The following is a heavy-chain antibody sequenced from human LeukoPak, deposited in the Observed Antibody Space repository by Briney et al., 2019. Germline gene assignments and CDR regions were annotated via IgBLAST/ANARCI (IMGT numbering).Heavy chain of an antibody. Sequence: ASVKVSCKASGGTFSSYAISWVRQAPGQGLEWMGWINPNSGGTNYAQKFQGRVTMTRDTSISTAYMELSRLRSDDTAVYYCARREDNYDSSGYYFYWGQGTLVTVSS. CDR2: INPNSGGT. J-gene: IGHJ4*02. D-gene: IGHD3-22*01. CDR3: ARREDNYDSSGYYFY. CDR1: GGTFSSYA. V-gene: IGHV1-2*02.